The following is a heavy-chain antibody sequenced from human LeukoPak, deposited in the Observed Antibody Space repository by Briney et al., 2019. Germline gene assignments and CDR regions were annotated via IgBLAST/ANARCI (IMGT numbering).Heavy chain of an antibody. CDR1: GGSISSGSYY. Sequence: PSQTLPLTCTVSGGSISSGSYYWSWIRQPAGKGLEWIGRIYTSGSTNYNPSLKSRVTISVDTSKNQFSLKLSSVTAADTAVYYCARDSYDSSGYYEILFDYWGQGTLVTVSS. D-gene: IGHD3-22*01. J-gene: IGHJ4*02. V-gene: IGHV4-61*02. CDR2: IYTSGST. CDR3: ARDSYDSSGYYEILFDY.